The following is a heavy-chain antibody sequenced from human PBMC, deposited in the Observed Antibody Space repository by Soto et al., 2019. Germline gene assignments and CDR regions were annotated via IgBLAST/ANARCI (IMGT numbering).Heavy chain of an antibody. V-gene: IGHV2-5*02. CDR2: IFWDDDK. D-gene: IGHD2-15*01. J-gene: IGHJ6*02. CDR1: GFSLSTSGVG. CDR3: THHGYSAYGMDV. Sequence: ITLKESGPTLVKPTQTLTLTCTFSGFSLSTSGVGVGWIRQPPGKALEWLALIFWDDDKRYSPSLKSRPTITKDTSKNQVVPTMTNMDPVDAATYYYTHHGYSAYGMDVWGQGTTVTVSS.